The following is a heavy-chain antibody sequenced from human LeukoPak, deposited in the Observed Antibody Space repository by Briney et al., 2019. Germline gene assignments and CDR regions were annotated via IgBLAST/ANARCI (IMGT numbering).Heavy chain of an antibody. Sequence: SQTLSLTFAISAASVSSNSAAWNWIRQSPSKGLEWLGRTYYRSKWYNYYAIPVKSRITITPDTSKNQFSLHLNSVTPGDTAVYYCARGTATASYPINWFDPWGQGILVTVSS. V-gene: IGHV6-1*01. CDR3: ARGTATASYPINWFDP. J-gene: IGHJ5*02. CDR2: TYYRSKWYN. D-gene: IGHD1-14*01. CDR1: AASVSSNSAA.